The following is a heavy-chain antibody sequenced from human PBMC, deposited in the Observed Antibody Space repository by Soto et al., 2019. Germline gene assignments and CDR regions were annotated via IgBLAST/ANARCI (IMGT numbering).Heavy chain of an antibody. CDR3: ARDQGGGGVIDY. D-gene: IGHD3-16*01. CDR1: GCSISSGGYY. Sequence: PSETLSLTCTFSGCSISSGGYYWSWIRQHPGKGLEWIGYIYYSGSTYYNPSLKSRVTISVDTSKNQFSLKLSSVTAADTAVYYCARDQGGGGVIDYWGQGTLVTVSS. V-gene: IGHV4-31*03. J-gene: IGHJ4*02. CDR2: IYYSGST.